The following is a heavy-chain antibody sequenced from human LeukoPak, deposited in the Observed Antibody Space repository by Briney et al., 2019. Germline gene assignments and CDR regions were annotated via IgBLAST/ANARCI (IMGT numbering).Heavy chain of an antibody. CDR1: GFTFSTYG. V-gene: IGHV3-30*18. J-gene: IGHJ4*02. Sequence: GGSLRLSCAASGFTFSTYGMHWVRQAPGKGLEWVAVISYDGRNKYYPDSVKGRFTFSKENSKNTLYLQMNSLRAEDTAVYYCAKDGDYYGSGTKGYYFDYWGQGTLVTVSS. D-gene: IGHD3-10*01. CDR2: ISYDGRNK. CDR3: AKDGDYYGSGTKGYYFDY.